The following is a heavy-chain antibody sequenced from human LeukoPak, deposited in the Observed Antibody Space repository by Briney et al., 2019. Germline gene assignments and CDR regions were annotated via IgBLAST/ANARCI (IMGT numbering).Heavy chain of an antibody. D-gene: IGHD3-3*01. J-gene: IGHJ4*02. CDR2: IWYDGSNK. Sequence: PGGSLRLSCAASGFTFSSYGVHWVRQAPGKGLEWVAVIWYDGSNKYYADSVKGRFTISRDNSKNTLYLQMNSLRAEDTAVYYCAKDTIFGVVIIRDYFDYWGQGTLVTVSS. CDR1: GFTFSSYG. CDR3: AKDTIFGVVIIRDYFDY. V-gene: IGHV3-33*06.